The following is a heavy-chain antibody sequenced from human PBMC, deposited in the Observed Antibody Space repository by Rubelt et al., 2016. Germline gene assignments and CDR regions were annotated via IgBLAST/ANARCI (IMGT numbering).Heavy chain of an antibody. Sequence: GSGGGLVQPGGSLRLSCVPSEFTFSTYAMNWVRQAPGKGLEWVSAISASGGTTYYADSVRGRFTISRNNSKNTWYLQVTRLRAEDTAVYYCAKARPGSTGWLNWFDPWGQGTLVTVSS. J-gene: IGHJ5*02. CDR3: AKARPGSTGWLNWFDP. V-gene: IGHV3-23*01. CDR1: EFTFSTYA. CDR2: ISASGGTT. D-gene: IGHD6-19*01.